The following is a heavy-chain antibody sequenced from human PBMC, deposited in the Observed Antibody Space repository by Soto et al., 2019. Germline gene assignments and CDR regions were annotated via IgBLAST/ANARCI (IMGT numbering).Heavy chain of an antibody. J-gene: IGHJ4*02. CDR2: FIPSFPAP. Sequence: VQFVQSGAELKKPGSSVRVSCRASGGTIKTYTLSWVRQAPGQGLEWMGAFIPSFPAPNFAQRXKXXXPXTGDESTNTGFMELSGLRPEDTALYFCATGEVVPSFATGLDMWGQGTHVLVSS. CDR1: GGTIKTYT. CDR3: ATGEVVPSFATGLDM. V-gene: IGHV1-69*12. D-gene: IGHD2-21*01.